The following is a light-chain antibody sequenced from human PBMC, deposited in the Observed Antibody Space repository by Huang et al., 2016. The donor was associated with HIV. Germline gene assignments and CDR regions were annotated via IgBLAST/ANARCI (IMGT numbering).Light chain of an antibody. J-gene: IGKJ2*01. CDR3: QQYDNWPPYT. Sequence: DIVMTQSPAILSVSPGERATLSCRASQSVSSNLAWYQQKLGQPPRLRIHGASTRATGIPARFSGSGSGTEFTLTISSLQSEDFAVYYCQQYDNWPPYTFGQGTKLEIK. CDR1: QSVSSN. V-gene: IGKV3-15*01. CDR2: GAS.